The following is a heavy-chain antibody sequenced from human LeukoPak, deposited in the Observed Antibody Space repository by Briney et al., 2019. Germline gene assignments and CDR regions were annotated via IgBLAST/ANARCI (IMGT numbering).Heavy chain of an antibody. CDR3: ATAIAVAGRTSHHFDY. V-gene: IGHV3-66*01. J-gene: IGHJ4*02. CDR1: GFTLSSYY. Sequence: GGSLTPSCTVAGFTLSSYYTSWGSQAPGKGLEWVSVIYSGGSTYYADSVKGRFTISRDNSKNTLYLQMNSLRAEDTAVYYCATAIAVAGRTSHHFDYWGQGTLVTVSS. D-gene: IGHD6-19*01. CDR2: IYSGGST.